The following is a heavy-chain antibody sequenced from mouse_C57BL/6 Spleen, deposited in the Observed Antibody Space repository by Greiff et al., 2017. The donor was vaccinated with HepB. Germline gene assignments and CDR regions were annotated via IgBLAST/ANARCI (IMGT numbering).Heavy chain of an antibody. CDR3: ASGGNYFAY. Sequence: VQLQQSGPGMVKPSQSLSLTCTVTGYSITSGYDWHWIRHFPGNKLEWMGYISYSGSTNYNPSLKSRISITHDTSKNHFFLKLNSVTTEDTATYYCASGGNYFAYWGQGTLVTVSA. D-gene: IGHD2-1*01. CDR1: GYSITSGYD. CDR2: ISYSGST. J-gene: IGHJ3*01. V-gene: IGHV3-1*01.